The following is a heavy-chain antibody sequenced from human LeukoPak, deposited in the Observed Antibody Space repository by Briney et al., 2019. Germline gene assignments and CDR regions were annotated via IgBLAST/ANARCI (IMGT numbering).Heavy chain of an antibody. D-gene: IGHD4-23*01. V-gene: IGHV3-74*01. Sequence: QAGGSLRLSCAASGFTFSTYWMHWVRQAPGKGLVWVSRMNNDGSIRDYADSVKVRFTISRDNAKNTLYLQMNSLRVEDTAVYYCARDQFEPSRWFVYWGQGTLVTVSS. J-gene: IGHJ4*02. CDR3: ARDQFEPSRWFVY. CDR2: MNNDGSIR. CDR1: GFTFSTYW.